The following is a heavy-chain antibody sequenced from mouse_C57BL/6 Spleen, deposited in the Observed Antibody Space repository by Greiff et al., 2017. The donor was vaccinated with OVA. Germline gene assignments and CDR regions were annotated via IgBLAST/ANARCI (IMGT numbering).Heavy chain of an antibody. Sequence: VQLQQSGAELVRPGTSVKVSCKASGYAFTNYWIEWVKQRPGQGLEWIGVINPGSGGTNYNEKFKGKATLTADKSSSTAYLQLSSLTSEDSAVYFCARGGGSYMDYWGKGTSVTVSS. CDR2: INPGSGGT. D-gene: IGHD3-2*02. J-gene: IGHJ4*01. CDR3: ARGGGSYMDY. CDR1: GYAFTNYW. V-gene: IGHV1-54*01.